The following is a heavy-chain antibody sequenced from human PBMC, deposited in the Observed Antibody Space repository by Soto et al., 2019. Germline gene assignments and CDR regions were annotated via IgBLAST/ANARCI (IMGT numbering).Heavy chain of an antibody. V-gene: IGHV1-3*01. Sequence: GASVKVSCKASGYTFTSYAMHWVRQAPGQRLEWMGWINAGNGNTKYSQKFQGRVTITRDTSTSTAYMELSSLRSADTAVYYCARAAPKSSGYPLGGGNWFDPWGQGTLVTVSS. CDR2: INAGNGNT. CDR1: GYTFTSYA. CDR3: ARAAPKSSGYPLGGGNWFDP. D-gene: IGHD3-22*01. J-gene: IGHJ5*02.